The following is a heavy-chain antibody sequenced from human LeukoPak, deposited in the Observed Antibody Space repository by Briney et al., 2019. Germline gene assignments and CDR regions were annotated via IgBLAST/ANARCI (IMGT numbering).Heavy chain of an antibody. V-gene: IGHV3-30-3*01. CDR2: ISYDGSSK. CDR1: GFTFSSYA. CDR3: AREYYDSGSYSGNFDY. D-gene: IGHD3-10*01. Sequence: GGSLRLSCAASGFTFSSYAMSWVRQAPGKGLEWVTFISYDGSSKSYADSVKGRFTISRDNSKNTLYLQMNSLRVEDAAVYYCAREYYDSGSYSGNFDYWGQGALVTVSS. J-gene: IGHJ4*02.